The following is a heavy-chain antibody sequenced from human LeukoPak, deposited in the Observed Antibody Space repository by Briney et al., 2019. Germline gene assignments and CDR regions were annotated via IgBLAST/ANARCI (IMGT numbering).Heavy chain of an antibody. V-gene: IGHV5-51*01. CDR3: ARPMVGGNPDAFDM. Sequence: GKSLKISCKGSGYSFTTYWIGWVRQKPGKGLEWMGIIYPGDSDTRYSPSFQGQVTMSADKSISTAYLQWSSLKASDTAMYYCARPMVGGNPDAFDMWGQGTMVTVSS. J-gene: IGHJ3*02. CDR1: GYSFTTYW. CDR2: IYPGDSDT. D-gene: IGHD4-23*01.